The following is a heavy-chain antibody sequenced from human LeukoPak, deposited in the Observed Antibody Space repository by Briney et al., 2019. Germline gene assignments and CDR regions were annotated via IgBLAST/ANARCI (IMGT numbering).Heavy chain of an antibody. Sequence: GGSLRLSCSASGFTFSSYSMHWVRQAPGKGLEYVSAISSNGGNTYYADSVKGRFTISRDNSKNTLYLQMSSLRAEDTAVYYCVKGGILWYGERGDFWGQGTLVTVSS. D-gene: IGHD3-10*01. CDR2: ISSNGGNT. CDR3: VKGGILWYGERGDF. V-gene: IGHV3-64D*06. CDR1: GFTFSSYS. J-gene: IGHJ4*02.